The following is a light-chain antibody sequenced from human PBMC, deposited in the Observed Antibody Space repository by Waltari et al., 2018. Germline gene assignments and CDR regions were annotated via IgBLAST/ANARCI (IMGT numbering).Light chain of an antibody. CDR3: QQYGSSPFT. Sequence: EIVLTQSPGTLSLSPGERATLSCRASQSVSSSSLAWYQQKPCQAPRLLIYGASSRATGSPDRVSGSGSGTDFTLTISRLEPEDFAVYYCQQYGSSPFTFGPGTKVDIK. CDR1: QSVSSSS. J-gene: IGKJ3*01. CDR2: GAS. V-gene: IGKV3-20*01.